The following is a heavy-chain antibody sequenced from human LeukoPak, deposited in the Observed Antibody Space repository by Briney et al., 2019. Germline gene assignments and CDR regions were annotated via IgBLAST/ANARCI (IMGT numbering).Heavy chain of an antibody. CDR2: IYHSGST. J-gene: IGHJ3*02. V-gene: IGHV4-4*02. D-gene: IGHD3-22*01. CDR3: ARSTVSVITRGAFDI. Sequence: SETLSLTCAVSGDSISSSNWWSWVRQPPGKGLEWIGEIYHSGSTSYNPSLKSRVTMSVDNSENHFSLKLSSVTAADTALYYCARSTVSVITRGAFDIWGQGTMVTVSS. CDR1: GDSISSSNW.